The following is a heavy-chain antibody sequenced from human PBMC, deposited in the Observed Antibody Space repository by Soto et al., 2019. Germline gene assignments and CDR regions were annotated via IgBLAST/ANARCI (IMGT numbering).Heavy chain of an antibody. CDR1: GDTFSNYG. CDR2: IGPYNGNT. J-gene: IGHJ2*01. CDR3: ARCYCSIGSCYTCWHFDL. Sequence: QVQLVQSGPEVKKPGASVKVSCQASGDTFSNYGISWVRQAPGQGLEWMGWIGPYNGNTDYAQNFQGRVTMTRDTSTNTAYMELRSLRSDDTALYYCARCYCSIGSCYTCWHFDLWGRGALLTVSS. D-gene: IGHD2-15*01. V-gene: IGHV1-18*01.